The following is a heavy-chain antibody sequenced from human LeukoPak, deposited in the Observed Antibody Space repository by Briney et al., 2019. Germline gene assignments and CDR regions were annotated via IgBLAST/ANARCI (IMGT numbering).Heavy chain of an antibody. V-gene: IGHV3-30*04. J-gene: IGHJ4*02. CDR3: ARDLFTMVRGVTSDY. Sequence: GGSLRLSCAASGFTFSSYAMHWVRQAPGKGLEWVAVISSDGSNKYYAVSVKGRFTISRDNAKNSLYLQMNSLRAEDTAVYYCARDLFTMVRGVTSDYWGQGTLVTVSS. D-gene: IGHD3-10*01. CDR2: ISSDGSNK. CDR1: GFTFSSYA.